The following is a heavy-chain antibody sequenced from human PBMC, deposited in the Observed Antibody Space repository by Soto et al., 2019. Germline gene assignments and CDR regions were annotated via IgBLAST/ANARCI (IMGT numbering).Heavy chain of an antibody. CDR2: IYRGGDT. J-gene: IGHJ3*02. D-gene: IGHD3-10*01. Sequence: XGSLRLSCAVAGVTVSYNYMNWVRQAPGKGLEWVSVIYRGGDTFYADSVKGRFTISRDNSKNTLYLQMNSLRAEDTAVYYCARGMYGSGSYYIGDAFDMWGQGTMVTVSS. V-gene: IGHV3-53*01. CDR1: GVTVSYNY. CDR3: ARGMYGSGSYYIGDAFDM.